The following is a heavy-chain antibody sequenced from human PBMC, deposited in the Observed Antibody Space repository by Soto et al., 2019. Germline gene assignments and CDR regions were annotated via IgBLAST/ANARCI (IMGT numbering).Heavy chain of an antibody. J-gene: IGHJ5*02. CDR2: IYWNDDK. CDR1: GFSLSTSGVG. CDR3: AHHPRSLYYYGSGSYSPSWFDP. V-gene: IGHV2-5*01. Sequence: SGPTLVNPTQSLTLTCTFSGFSLSTSGVGVGWIRQPPGKAPEWLALIYWNDDKRYSPSLKSRLTITKDTSKNQVVLTMTNMDPVDTATYYCAHHPRSLYYYGSGSYSPSWFDPWGQGTLVTVSS. D-gene: IGHD3-10*01.